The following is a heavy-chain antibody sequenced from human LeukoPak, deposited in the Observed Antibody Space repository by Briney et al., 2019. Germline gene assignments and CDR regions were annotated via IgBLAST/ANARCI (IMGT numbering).Heavy chain of an antibody. D-gene: IGHD4-17*01. Sequence: SQTLSLTCTVSGGSISSGDYYWSWIRQPPGKGLEWIGYNYYSGSTYYNPSLKSRVTISVDTSKNQFSLKLSSVTAADTAVYYCARDYGDSDWYFDLWGRGTLVTVSS. CDR2: NYYSGST. V-gene: IGHV4-30-4*01. CDR3: ARDYGDSDWYFDL. J-gene: IGHJ2*01. CDR1: GGSISSGDYY.